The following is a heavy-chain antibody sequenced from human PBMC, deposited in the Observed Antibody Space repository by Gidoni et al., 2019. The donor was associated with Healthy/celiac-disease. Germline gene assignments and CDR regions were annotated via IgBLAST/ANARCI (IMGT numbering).Heavy chain of an antibody. D-gene: IGHD3-10*01. CDR3: ARERGWGSGSYPFDY. CDR2: INHSGST. CDR1: GGSFSGYY. Sequence: QVQPQQWGAGLLKPSETLSLTCAVYGGSFSGYYWSWLRQPPGKGLEWIGEINHSGSTNYNPSLKSRVTISVDTSKNQFSLKLSSVTAADTAVYYCARERGWGSGSYPFDYWGQGTLVTVSS. J-gene: IGHJ4*02. V-gene: IGHV4-34*01.